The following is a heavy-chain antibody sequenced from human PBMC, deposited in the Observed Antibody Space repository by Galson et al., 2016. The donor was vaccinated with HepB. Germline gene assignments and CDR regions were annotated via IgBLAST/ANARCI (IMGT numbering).Heavy chain of an antibody. CDR1: GFSFSSYG. D-gene: IGHD4-17*01. CDR2: ISVSGSST. J-gene: IGHJ4*02. V-gene: IGHV3-23*01. Sequence: SLRLSCAVSGFSFSSYGMSWVRQAPGKGLEWVSSISVSGSSTYYADSVRGRFTISRDNSRNTLYLQMNSLRAEDTAVYYCAKVSYGDYLGSDYWGQGTLVTVSS. CDR3: AKVSYGDYLGSDY.